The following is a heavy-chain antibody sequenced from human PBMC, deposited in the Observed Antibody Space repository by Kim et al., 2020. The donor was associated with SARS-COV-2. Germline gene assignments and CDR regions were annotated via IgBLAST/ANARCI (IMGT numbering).Heavy chain of an antibody. CDR3: TTTHWRYDILTGYYPYDAFDI. J-gene: IGHJ3*02. Sequence: GGSLRLSCAASGFTFSNAWMSWVRQAPGKGLEWVGRIKSKTDGGTTDYAAPVKGRFTISRDDSKNTLYLQMNSLKTEDTAVYYCTTTHWRYDILTGYYPYDAFDIWGQGTMVTVSS. CDR2: IKSKTDGGTT. CDR1: GFTFSNAW. V-gene: IGHV3-15*01. D-gene: IGHD3-9*01.